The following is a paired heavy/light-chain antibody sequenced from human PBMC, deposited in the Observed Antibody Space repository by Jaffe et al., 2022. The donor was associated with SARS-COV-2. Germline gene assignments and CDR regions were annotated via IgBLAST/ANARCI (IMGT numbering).Heavy chain of an antibody. CDR1: GGSFSGNY. V-gene: IGHV4-34*01. J-gene: IGHJ4*02. Sequence: QVPLQQWGAGLVKPSETLSLTCDVNGGSFSGNYWSWIRQPPGKGLEWIGEINHSGSAYYNPSLKSRVTISVDMSKNHFSLKLTSVTAADTGVYYCARDFGNPDFEYWGQGTLVTVSS. CDR2: INHSGSA. CDR3: ARDFGNPDFEY. D-gene: IGHD3-10*01.
Light chain of an antibody. CDR1: SSDVGTYNL. Sequence: QSALTQPASVSGSPGQSITVSCTGTSSDVGTYNLVSWYQQHPGKAPKLMIYEGDKRPLGISDRFSASKSGNTASLTISGLQAEDEADYYCCSYAGSMTYVFGSGTKVTVL. V-gene: IGLV2-23*01. CDR2: EGD. J-gene: IGLJ1*01. CDR3: CSYAGSMTYV.